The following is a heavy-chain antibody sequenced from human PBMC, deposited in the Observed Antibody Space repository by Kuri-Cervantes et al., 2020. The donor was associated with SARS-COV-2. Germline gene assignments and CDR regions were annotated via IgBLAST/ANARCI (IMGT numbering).Heavy chain of an antibody. CDR2: IYPGDSDT. Sequence: GGSLRLSCKCSGYSFTNYWIGWVRQMPGKGLEWMGIIYPGDSDTRYSPSFQGQVIISADKSISTAFLQWSSLKASDTAMYYCARRAYGEQVDYYYMDVWGKGTTVTVSS. D-gene: IGHD4-17*01. CDR3: ARRAYGEQVDYYYMDV. J-gene: IGHJ6*03. CDR1: GYSFTNYW. V-gene: IGHV5-51*01.